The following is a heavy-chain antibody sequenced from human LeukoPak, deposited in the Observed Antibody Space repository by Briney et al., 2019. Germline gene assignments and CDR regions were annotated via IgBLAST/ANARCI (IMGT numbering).Heavy chain of an antibody. D-gene: IGHD6-13*01. CDR2: ISSSSSYI. V-gene: IGHV3-21*01. CDR1: GFTFSSYS. CDR3: ARHDHIAAAGDY. J-gene: IGHJ4*02. Sequence: PGGSLRLSCAASGFTFSSYSMNWVRQAPGKVLEWGSSISSSSSYIYYADSVKGRFTISRGNAKNSMYLQMNSMRDEDTAVYYCARHDHIAAAGDYWGQGTLVTVSS.